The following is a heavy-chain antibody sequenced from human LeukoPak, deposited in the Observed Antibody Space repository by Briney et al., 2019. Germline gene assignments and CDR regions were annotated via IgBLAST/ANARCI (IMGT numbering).Heavy chain of an antibody. CDR1: GFTFSTYS. CDR3: ARVAEAAAFDS. J-gene: IGHJ4*02. Sequence: GGSLRLSCAASGFTFSTYSMNWVRQAPGKGLEWVSYISRNSRYIYYADSMRGRFTISRDNAKNSLYLQMNSLKPEDTAVYYCARVAEAAAFDSRGQGTLVTVSS. CDR2: ISRNSRYI. D-gene: IGHD6-13*01. V-gene: IGHV3-21*06.